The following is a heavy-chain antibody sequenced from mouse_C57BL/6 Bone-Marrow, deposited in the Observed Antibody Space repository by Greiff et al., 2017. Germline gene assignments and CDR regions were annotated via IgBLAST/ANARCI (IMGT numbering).Heavy chain of an antibody. Sequence: QVQLKQPGAELVKPGASVKMSCTASGFTFTSYWITWVQQRPGQGLAGIGEIYPGSGSTNYNEKFKSKSTLTVDTSYSTAYMQLSSLTSEDSAVYYCAREAWFAYWGQGTLVTLSA. CDR3: AREAWFAY. CDR2: IYPGSGST. V-gene: IGHV1-55*01. J-gene: IGHJ3*01. CDR1: GFTFTSYW.